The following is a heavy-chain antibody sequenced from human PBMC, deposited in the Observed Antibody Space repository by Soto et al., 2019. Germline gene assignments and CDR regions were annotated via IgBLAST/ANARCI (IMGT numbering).Heavy chain of an antibody. CDR3: ARGGYYGSGRDYYGMDV. D-gene: IGHD3-10*01. J-gene: IGHJ6*02. Sequence: SETLSLPSTLSAGSISSGRSFCSWITQHPGKGVAWICYFYYRGSTYYNPSLKSRVTISVDTSKNQFSLKLSSVTAADTAVYYCARGGYYGSGRDYYGMDVWGQGTTVTVSS. V-gene: IGHV4-31*03. CDR2: FYYRGST. CDR1: AGSISSGRSF.